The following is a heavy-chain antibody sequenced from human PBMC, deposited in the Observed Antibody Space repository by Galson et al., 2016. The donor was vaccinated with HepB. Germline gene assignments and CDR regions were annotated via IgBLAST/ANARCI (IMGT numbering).Heavy chain of an antibody. V-gene: IGHV4-59*01. J-gene: IGHJ3*01. Sequence: SETLSLTRTFSGGSISSSYWSWIRQPPGKGLEWIGYISYIGSTNYNPSLKSRVTITADTSKNQFSLKLSSVTAADTAVYYCATSSSYYHPAGTFDLWGQGTMATVSS. CDR1: GGSISSSY. D-gene: IGHD3-22*01. CDR3: ATSSSYYHPAGTFDL. CDR2: ISYIGST.